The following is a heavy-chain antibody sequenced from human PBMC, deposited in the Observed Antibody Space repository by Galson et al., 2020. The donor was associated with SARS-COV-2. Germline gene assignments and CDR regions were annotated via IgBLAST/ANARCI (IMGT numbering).Heavy chain of an antibody. Sequence: SETLSLTCTVSGGPIRSSNYYWGWIRQPPGKGLAWIGSVLNSGTTHYSPSLPSRVTISVDTSKNQFSLNLNSVTAADTAMYYCARDATSSGWYDWFDAWGQGTLGTVAS. CDR2: VLNSGTT. J-gene: IGHJ5*02. CDR3: ARDATSSGWYDWFDA. V-gene: IGHV4-39*07. D-gene: IGHD6-19*01. CDR1: GGPIRSSNYY.